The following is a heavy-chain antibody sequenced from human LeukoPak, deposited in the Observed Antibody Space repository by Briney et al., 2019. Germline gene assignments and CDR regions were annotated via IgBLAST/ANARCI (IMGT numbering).Heavy chain of an antibody. V-gene: IGHV3-23*01. CDR3: AKGYCSGDLCYGYFDF. CDR1: GFTFSSYA. D-gene: IGHD2-15*01. J-gene: IGHJ4*02. CDR2: ISGSGGST. Sequence: GGSLRLYCAASGFTFSSYAMSWVRQAPGKGLEWVSAISGSGGSTYYADSVKGRFSISRDNSKNTVYLQMNSLRAEDTAVYYCAKGYCSGDLCYGYFDFWGQGTLVTVSS.